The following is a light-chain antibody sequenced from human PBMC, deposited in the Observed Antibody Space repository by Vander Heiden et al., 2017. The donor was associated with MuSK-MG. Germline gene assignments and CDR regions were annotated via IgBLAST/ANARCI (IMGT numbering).Light chain of an antibody. CDR2: WAS. J-gene: IGKJ4*01. CDR1: QSLLFSSNNKNC. CDR3: QQYYSTPLT. V-gene: IGKV4-1*01. Sequence: DIVMTQSPDSLAVSLGERATINCKSSQSLLFSSNNKNCLAWYQQKPGHPPKLLIYWASARESGVPDRFSASGSGTDFSLTISSLQAEDVAVYYCQQYYSTPLTFGGGTKVEIK.